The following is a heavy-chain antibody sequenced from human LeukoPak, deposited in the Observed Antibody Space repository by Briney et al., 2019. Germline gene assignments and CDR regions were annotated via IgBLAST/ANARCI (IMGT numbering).Heavy chain of an antibody. CDR1: GGSISSGGYY. J-gene: IGHJ4*02. CDR3: ASDPGGNYYFDY. D-gene: IGHD4-23*01. V-gene: IGHV4-31*03. Sequence: SQTLSLTCTVSGGSISSGGYYWSWIRQHPGKGLEWIGYIYYSGSTYYNPSLKSRVTISVDTSKNQFSLKLSSVTAADTAVCYCASDPGGNYYFDYWGQGTLVTVSS. CDR2: IYYSGST.